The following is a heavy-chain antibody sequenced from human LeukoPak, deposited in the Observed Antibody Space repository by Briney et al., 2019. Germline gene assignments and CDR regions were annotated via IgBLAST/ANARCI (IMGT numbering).Heavy chain of an antibody. CDR3: ARLIPLRYYDSSGYFDY. D-gene: IGHD3-22*01. V-gene: IGHV4-39*01. Sequence: SETLSLTCTVSGDSISSSSYYWGWLRQPPGKGLEWIGSIYYSGSTYYNPSLKSRVTISVDTSKNQFSLKLSSVTAADTAVFYCARLIPLRYYDSSGYFDYWGQGTLLTVSS. CDR2: IYYSGST. CDR1: GDSISSSSYY. J-gene: IGHJ4*02.